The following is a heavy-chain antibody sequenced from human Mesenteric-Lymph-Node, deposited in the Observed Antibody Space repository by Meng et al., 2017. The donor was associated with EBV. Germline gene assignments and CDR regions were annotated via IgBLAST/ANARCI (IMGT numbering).Heavy chain of an antibody. CDR1: GFTLSNAW. V-gene: IGHV3-15*01. J-gene: IGHJ5*02. D-gene: IGHD6-13*01. CDR3: ATDRGKKGAAGWFAP. Sequence: EVHLVESGGGLVKTGXSLRISWSAVGFTLSNAWMSWVRQAGGKGLEWVGRIQSKSDGGTTDFAAPVKGRFTISRDDSQNTLYLQMNGLKTEDTAVYYCATDRGKKGAAGWFAPWGQGTLVTVSS. CDR2: IQSKSDGGTT.